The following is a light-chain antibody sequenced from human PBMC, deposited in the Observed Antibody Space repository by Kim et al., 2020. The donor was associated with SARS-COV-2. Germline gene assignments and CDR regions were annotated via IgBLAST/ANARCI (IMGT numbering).Light chain of an antibody. CDR3: QQFYTYPIA. V-gene: IGKV1-5*03. CDR1: QSIYSY. CDR2: KAS. Sequence: AYVGDRVTIPCRASQSIYSYLAWYQQKPGNVPKILIYKASTLESGVPSRFSGSESGTEFTLTISSLQPDDFATYYCQQFYTYPIAFGQGTRLEIK. J-gene: IGKJ5*01.